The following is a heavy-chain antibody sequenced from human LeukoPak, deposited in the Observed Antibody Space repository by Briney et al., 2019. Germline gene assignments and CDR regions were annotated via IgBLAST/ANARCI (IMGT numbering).Heavy chain of an antibody. CDR1: GYSFTDYY. J-gene: IGHJ5*02. V-gene: IGHV1-2*02. D-gene: IGHD2-21*01. Sequence: ASVKVSCRASGYSFTDYYMHWVRQTPGQGLEWMGWINLNSGDIKSAQKFQGRVTMTRDTSITTVYMEVSWLTSDDTAIYYCARADRLHGGPYLIGPWGQGTLVTVSS. CDR3: ARADRLHGGPYLIGP. CDR2: INLNSGDI.